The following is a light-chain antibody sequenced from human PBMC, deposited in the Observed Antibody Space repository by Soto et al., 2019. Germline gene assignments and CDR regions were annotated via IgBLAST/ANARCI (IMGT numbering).Light chain of an antibody. V-gene: IGLV1-44*01. CDR3: AAWDGSLNNVL. CDR2: DND. CDR1: GSSIGTNT. Sequence: QSVLTQPTSASGTPGQRVTISCSGSGSSIGTNTVNWYRQLPGTAPKLLIYDNDQRPSGVPDRFSGSKSGTSASLAISGLQSEDEADYYCAAWDGSLNNVLFGGGTQLTVL. J-gene: IGLJ2*01.